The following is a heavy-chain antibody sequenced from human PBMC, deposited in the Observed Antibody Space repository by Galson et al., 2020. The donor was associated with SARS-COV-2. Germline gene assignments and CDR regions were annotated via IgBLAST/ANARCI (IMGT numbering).Heavy chain of an antibody. CDR2: IPHDGKLQ. D-gene: IGHD1-26*01. CDR1: GLTLTNYA. Sequence: AGSLTLSCAASGLTLTNYAMHWVRQPPGKGLEWLTVIPHDGKLQVYADSMKGRLTISRDNSGNMVFLQIVSLRPDDTALYYCTRDVSGGASDIWGQGTMVTVSS. CDR3: TRDVSGGASDI. V-gene: IGHV3-30*04. J-gene: IGHJ3*02.